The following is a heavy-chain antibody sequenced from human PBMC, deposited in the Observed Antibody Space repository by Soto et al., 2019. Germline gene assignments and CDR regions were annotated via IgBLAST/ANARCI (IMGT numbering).Heavy chain of an antibody. CDR2: IYYSGST. CDR3: ARAPLGVVPAAIDWFDP. D-gene: IGHD2-2*02. V-gene: IGHV4-30-4*01. CDR1: GGSISSGDYY. Sequence: QVQLQESGPGLVKPSQTLSLTCTVSGGSISSGDYYWSWIRQPPGKGLEWIGYIYYSGSTYYNPSLKSRVTISVDTSKNQFSLKLSSVTAADTAVYYCARAPLGVVPAAIDWFDPWVQGTLVTVSS. J-gene: IGHJ5*02.